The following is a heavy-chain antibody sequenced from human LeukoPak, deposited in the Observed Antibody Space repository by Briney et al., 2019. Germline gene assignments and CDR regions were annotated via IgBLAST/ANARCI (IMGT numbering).Heavy chain of an antibody. V-gene: IGHV3-53*01. CDR2: LYSGGST. Sequence: PGGSLRLSCAASGITVKSNYTSWVRQAPGKGLEWVSVLYSGGSTYYGDSVEGRFTISRDNAVNTVYLEMSSLRVDDTAVYYCARVSDYYGSSGYYMGYYDLWGQGTLVTVSS. J-gene: IGHJ4*02. D-gene: IGHD3-22*01. CDR1: GITVKSNY. CDR3: ARVSDYYGSSGYYMGYYDL.